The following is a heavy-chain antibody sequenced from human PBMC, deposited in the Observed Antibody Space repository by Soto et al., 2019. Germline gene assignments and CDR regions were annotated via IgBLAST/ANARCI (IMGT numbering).Heavy chain of an antibody. J-gene: IGHJ4*02. D-gene: IGHD1-1*01. CDR1: GYTFTSYD. V-gene: IGHV1-8*01. CDR2: MNPSTGKS. CDR3: ARRAETNGWNGFGADKYYFDF. Sequence: ASVKVSCKTSGYTFTSYDIYWVRQATGQGLEWMGWMNPSTGKSRYAQKFQDRVTMTSETSISTAHMELSSLRYEDTAVYYCARRAETNGWNGFGADKYYFDFWGQGTLVTVSS.